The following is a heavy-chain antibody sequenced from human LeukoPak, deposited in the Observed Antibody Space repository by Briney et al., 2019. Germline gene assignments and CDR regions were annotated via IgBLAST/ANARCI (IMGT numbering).Heavy chain of an antibody. CDR1: GYTFTSYD. J-gene: IGHJ4*02. CDR2: MNPNSGNT. V-gene: IGHV1-8*01. Sequence: GASVKVSCKASGYTFTSYDINWVRQATGQGLEWMGWMNPNSGNTGYAQKFQGRVTMTRNTSISTAYMELSSLRSEDTAVYYCARGPPYYYDSSGYSRTAAFDYWGQGTLVTVSS. D-gene: IGHD3-22*01. CDR3: ARGPPYYYDSSGYSRTAAFDY.